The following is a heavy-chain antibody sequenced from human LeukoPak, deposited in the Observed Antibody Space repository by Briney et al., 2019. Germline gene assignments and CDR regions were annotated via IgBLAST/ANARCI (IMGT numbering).Heavy chain of an antibody. Sequence: GGSLRLSCAASGFTFSSYAMSWVRQAPRKGLEWVSAISGSGGSIYYADSVKGRFTISRDNSKNTLYLQMNSLRAEDTAVYYCAKRWGENYGHFDYWGQGTLVTVSS. CDR3: AKRWGENYGHFDY. CDR1: GFTFSSYA. CDR2: ISGSGGSI. D-gene: IGHD4-17*01. V-gene: IGHV3-23*01. J-gene: IGHJ4*02.